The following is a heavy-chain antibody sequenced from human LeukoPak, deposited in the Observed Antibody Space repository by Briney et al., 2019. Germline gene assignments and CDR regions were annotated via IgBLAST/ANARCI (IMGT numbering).Heavy chain of an antibody. CDR2: INLTTRGT. CDR3: AGLYYDINHSFDY. CDR1: GYTFTAYY. Sequence: ASVTVSCKASGYTFTAYYIHWLRQAPGQGLGWMGWINLTTRGTNYSQKVQGRVTITGDTSITKIYMELSRLTLDDKAVYYSAGLYYDINHSFDYWGQGTLVTVSS. J-gene: IGHJ4*02. V-gene: IGHV1-2*02. D-gene: IGHD3-22*01.